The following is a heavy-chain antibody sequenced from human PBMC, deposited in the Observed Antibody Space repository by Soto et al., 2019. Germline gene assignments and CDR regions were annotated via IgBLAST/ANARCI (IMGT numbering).Heavy chain of an antibody. V-gene: IGHV3-7*05. D-gene: IGHD4-4*01. CDR2: IKQDGSEK. CDR1: GFTFSSYW. J-gene: IGHJ4*02. Sequence: GGSLRLSCAASGFTFSSYWMSWVRQAPGKGPEWVANIKQDGSEKYYVDSVKGRFTISRDNAKNSLYLQMNSLRAEDTAVYYCARIGFLQWSGFDYWGQGTLVTVSS. CDR3: ARIGFLQWSGFDY.